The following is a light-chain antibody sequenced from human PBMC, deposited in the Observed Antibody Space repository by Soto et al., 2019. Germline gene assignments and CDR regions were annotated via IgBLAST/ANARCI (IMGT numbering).Light chain of an antibody. CDR2: GAS. CDR1: QTISTD. V-gene: IGKV1-39*01. J-gene: IGKJ1*01. Sequence: DIQMTQSPSSMSASVVDRVTITCRASQTISTDLNWYQQKPGKAPNLLIHGASTLEPGVPSRFSGSGSGTDFTLTISGVQPDDFATYYCQQSYNTPRTFGQGTKVEV. CDR3: QQSYNTPRT.